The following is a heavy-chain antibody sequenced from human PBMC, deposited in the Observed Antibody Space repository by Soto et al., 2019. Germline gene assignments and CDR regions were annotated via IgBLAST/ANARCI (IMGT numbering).Heavy chain of an antibody. Sequence: SETLSLTCAFYVVSLSDNYCNCVRQPLEKRVEWNGEITHSRHHTYNPSLRSRATISIDTSKNQVYLSLRSVSAADTAVYYCARGRGEFEAWGQGTLVSVSS. V-gene: IGHV4-34*01. CDR3: ARGRGEFEA. J-gene: IGHJ5*02. D-gene: IGHD2-21*01. CDR1: VVSLSDNY. CDR2: ITHSRHH.